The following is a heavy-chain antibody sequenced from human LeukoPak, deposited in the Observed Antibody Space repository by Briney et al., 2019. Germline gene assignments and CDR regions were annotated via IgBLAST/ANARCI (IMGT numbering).Heavy chain of an antibody. D-gene: IGHD1-14*01. CDR2: INPNSGST. J-gene: IGHJ5*02. V-gene: IGHV1-2*06. CDR3: ARGKPYNWFDP. Sequence: ASVKVSCKASGYTFTDYYMHWVRQAPGQGLEWMGRINPNSGSTNYPQKFQGRVTMSRDTSISTAYMELSSLRSDDTAVYYCARGKPYNWFDPWGQGTLVTVSS. CDR1: GYTFTDYY.